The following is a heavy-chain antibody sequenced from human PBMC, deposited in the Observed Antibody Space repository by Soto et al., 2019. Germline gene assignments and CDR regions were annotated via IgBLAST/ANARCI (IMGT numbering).Heavy chain of an antibody. CDR3: AKDQDPLNYFDY. J-gene: IGHJ4*02. CDR2: ISYDGSNK. D-gene: IGHD2-15*01. Sequence: GGSLRLSCAASGFTFSSYGMHWVRQAPGKGLEWVAVISYDGSNKYYADSVKGRFTISRDNSKNTLYLQMNSLRAEDTAVYYCAKDQDPLNYFDYWGQGTLVTVSS. V-gene: IGHV3-30*18. CDR1: GFTFSSYG.